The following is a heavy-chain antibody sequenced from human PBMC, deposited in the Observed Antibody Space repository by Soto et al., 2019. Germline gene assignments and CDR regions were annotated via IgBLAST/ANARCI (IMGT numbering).Heavy chain of an antibody. V-gene: IGHV3-53*01. J-gene: IGHJ6*02. Sequence: GGSLRLSCAASGFTFSSYAMSWVRQAPGKGLEWVSVIYSGGSTYYADSVKGRFTISRDNSKNTLYLQMNSLRAEDTAVYYCARDLIVAAGHFPGYYYYGMDVWGQGTTVTVSS. D-gene: IGHD6-13*01. CDR1: GFTFSSYA. CDR3: ARDLIVAAGHFPGYYYYGMDV. CDR2: IYSGGST.